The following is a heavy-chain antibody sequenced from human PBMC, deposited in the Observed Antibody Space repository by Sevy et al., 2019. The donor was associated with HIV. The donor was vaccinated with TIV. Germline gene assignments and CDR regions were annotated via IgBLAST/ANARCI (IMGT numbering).Heavy chain of an antibody. V-gene: IGHV1-2*02. CDR1: GYTFTGYY. CDR3: ARDSRVSSYDSSGYLSYAFDI. J-gene: IGHJ3*02. CDR2: IILDSGGT. D-gene: IGHD3-22*01. Sequence: ASVKVSCKASGYTFTGYYMHWVRQAPGQWLEWMGWIILDSGGTNCAQKFQGRVTMTRDTSISTAYMELSRLRSDDTAMYCCARDSRVSSYDSSGYLSYAFDIWGQGTMVTVSS.